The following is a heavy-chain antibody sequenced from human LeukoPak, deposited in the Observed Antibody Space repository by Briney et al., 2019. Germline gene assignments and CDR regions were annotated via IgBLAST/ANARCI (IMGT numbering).Heavy chain of an antibody. Sequence: GAPVKVSCKASGYTFTSYGISWVRQAPGQGLEWMGWISAYNGNTNYAQKLQGRVTMTTDTSTSTAYMELRSLRSDDTAVYYCARDRTYYYDSSGYYYFDYWGQGTLVTVSS. CDR1: GYTFTSYG. J-gene: IGHJ4*02. D-gene: IGHD3-22*01. V-gene: IGHV1-18*01. CDR3: ARDRTYYYDSSGYYYFDY. CDR2: ISAYNGNT.